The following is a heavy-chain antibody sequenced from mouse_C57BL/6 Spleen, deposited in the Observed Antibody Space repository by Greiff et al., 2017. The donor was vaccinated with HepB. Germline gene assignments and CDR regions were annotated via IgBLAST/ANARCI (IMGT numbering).Heavy chain of an antibody. CDR1: GYAFSSYW. D-gene: IGHD2-3*01. CDR3: ARSDDGYLYFDY. J-gene: IGHJ2*01. Sequence: QVTLKESGAELVKPGASVKISCKASGYAFSSYWMNWVKQRPGKGLEWIGQLYPGDGDTNYNGKFKGKATLTADKSSSTAYMQLSSLTSEDSAVYFCARSDDGYLYFDYWGQGTTLTVSS. CDR2: LYPGDGDT. V-gene: IGHV1-80*01.